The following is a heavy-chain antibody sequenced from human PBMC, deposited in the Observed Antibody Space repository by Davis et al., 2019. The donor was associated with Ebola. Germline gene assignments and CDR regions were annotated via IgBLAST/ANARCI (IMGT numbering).Heavy chain of an antibody. CDR2: ISGSGGST. D-gene: IGHD2-2*01. Sequence: GESLKISCAASGFTFSSYAMSWVRQAPGKGLEWVSAISGSGGSTYYADSVKGRFTISRENAKNSLYLQMNSLRAGDTAVYYCARDRGYCSSTSCYAGYYYYGMDVWGKGTTVTVSS. V-gene: IGHV3-23*01. CDR1: GFTFSSYA. J-gene: IGHJ6*04. CDR3: ARDRGYCSSTSCYAGYYYYGMDV.